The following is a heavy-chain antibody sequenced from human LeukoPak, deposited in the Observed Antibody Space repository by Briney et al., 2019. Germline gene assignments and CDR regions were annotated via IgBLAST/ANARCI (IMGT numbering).Heavy chain of an antibody. D-gene: IGHD6-13*01. Sequence: ASVKVSCKASGYTFTGYYMHWVRQAPGQGLEWMGWINPNSGGTNYAQKFQGRVTMTRDTSISTAYMELSRLRSDDTAVYYCARDLIEGLAAAGKVKGYNWFDPWGQGTLVTVSS. CDR2: INPNSGGT. V-gene: IGHV1-2*02. CDR1: GYTFTGYY. J-gene: IGHJ5*02. CDR3: ARDLIEGLAAAGKVKGYNWFDP.